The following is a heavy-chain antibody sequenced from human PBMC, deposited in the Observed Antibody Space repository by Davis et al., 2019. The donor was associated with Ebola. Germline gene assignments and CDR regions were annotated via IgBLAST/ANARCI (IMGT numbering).Heavy chain of an antibody. J-gene: IGHJ3*02. CDR2: INAGNGNT. Sequence: AASVKVSCKASGYTFTIYAMHWVRQAPGQRLEWMGWINAGNGNTKYSQKFQGRVTITRDTSASTAYMELSSLRSEDTAVYYCARQRWLPLRYAFDIWGQGTMVTVSS. CDR1: GYTFTIYA. CDR3: ARQRWLPLRYAFDI. D-gene: IGHD5-24*01. V-gene: IGHV1-3*01.